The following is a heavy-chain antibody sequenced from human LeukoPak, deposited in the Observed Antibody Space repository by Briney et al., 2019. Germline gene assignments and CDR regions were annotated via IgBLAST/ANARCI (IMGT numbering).Heavy chain of an antibody. V-gene: IGHV3-23*01. Sequence: GGSLRLSCAAFGFTFSSYAMSWVRQAPGKGLEWVSTINDNAGSTYYADSVKGRFTISRDTSKNTLYLQMNSLRAEDTAVYYCARENPTEAFEYWGQGTLVTVSS. CDR2: INDNAGST. CDR3: ARENPTEAFEY. J-gene: IGHJ4*02. CDR1: GFTFSSYA. D-gene: IGHD1-1*01.